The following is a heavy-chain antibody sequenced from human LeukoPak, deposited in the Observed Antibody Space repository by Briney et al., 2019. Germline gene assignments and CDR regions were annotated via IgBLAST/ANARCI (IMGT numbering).Heavy chain of an antibody. Sequence: PSETLSLTCTVSGGSISSSSYYWGWIRQPPGKGLEWIGSIYYTGRTYYNPSLKSRVTISVDTSKNRFSLKLSSVTAADTAVYYCARVRGVVATITSWFDPWGQGTLVTVSS. CDR3: ARVRGVVATITSWFDP. D-gene: IGHD5-12*01. CDR2: IYYTGRT. CDR1: GGSISSSSYY. V-gene: IGHV4-39*07. J-gene: IGHJ5*02.